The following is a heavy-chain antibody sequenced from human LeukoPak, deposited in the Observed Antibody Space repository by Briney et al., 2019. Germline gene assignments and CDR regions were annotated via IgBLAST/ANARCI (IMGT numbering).Heavy chain of an antibody. Sequence: SETLSLICTVSGGSISSYYWSWIRQPPGKGLEWIGYIYYSGSTNYNPSLKSRVTISVDTSKNQFSLKLSSVTAADTAVYYCARDRAFDIWGQGTMVTVSS. CDR2: IYYSGST. CDR3: ARDRAFDI. J-gene: IGHJ3*02. V-gene: IGHV4-59*01. CDR1: GGSISSYY.